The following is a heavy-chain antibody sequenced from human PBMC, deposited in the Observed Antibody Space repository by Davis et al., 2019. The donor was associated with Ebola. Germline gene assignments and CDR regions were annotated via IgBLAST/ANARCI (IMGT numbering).Heavy chain of an antibody. J-gene: IGHJ3*02. CDR2: IYPGDSDT. CDR1: GYSFTSYW. CDR3: ARRAWGRYSPDAFDI. V-gene: IGHV5-51*01. Sequence: GESLKISCKGSGYSFTSYWIGWVRQMPGKGLEWMGIIYPGDSDTRYSPSFQGQVTISADKSISTAYLQWSSLKASNTAMYYCARRAWGRYSPDAFDIWGQGTMVTVSS. D-gene: IGHD6-13*01.